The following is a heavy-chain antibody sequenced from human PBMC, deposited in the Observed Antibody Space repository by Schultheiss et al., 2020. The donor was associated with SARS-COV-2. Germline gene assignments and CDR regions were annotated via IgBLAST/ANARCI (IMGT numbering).Heavy chain of an antibody. CDR2: IYYSGST. V-gene: IGHV4-59*01. J-gene: IGHJ5*02. CDR1: GGSISSYY. D-gene: IGHD3-22*01. CDR3: ARDSPYYDSSGYYSSWFDP. Sequence: SETLSLTCTVSGGSISSYYWRWIRQPPGKGLEWIGYIYYSGSTNYNPSLKSRVTISVDTSKNQFSLKLSSVTAADTAVYYCARDSPYYDSSGYYSSWFDPLGQGTLVTGSS.